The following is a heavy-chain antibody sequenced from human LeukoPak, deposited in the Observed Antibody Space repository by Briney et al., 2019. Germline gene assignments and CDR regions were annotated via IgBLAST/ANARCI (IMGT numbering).Heavy chain of an antibody. V-gene: IGHV4-34*01. CDR3: ARGRSSSWYRKWFDP. Sequence: SETLSLTCAVYGGSFSGYYWSWIRQPPGKGLEWIGEINHSGSTNYNPSLKSRVTISVDTSKNQFSLKLSSVTAADTAVYYCARGRSSSWYRKWFDPWGQGTLVTVSS. D-gene: IGHD6-13*01. J-gene: IGHJ5*02. CDR1: GGSFSGYY. CDR2: INHSGST.